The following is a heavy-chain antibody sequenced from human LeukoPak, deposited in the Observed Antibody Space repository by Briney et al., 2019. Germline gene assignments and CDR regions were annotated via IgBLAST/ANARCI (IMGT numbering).Heavy chain of an antibody. J-gene: IGHJ6*03. V-gene: IGHV3-30*02. CDR1: GFTFSTYG. CDR2: IRYDGSEK. Sequence: PGGSLRLSCAASGFTFSTYGIHWVRQAPGKGLEWVAFIRYDGSEKYYADSMKGRFTISRDNSKNTLYLQMNSLRTEDTAVYYCAKDAWRCSGSSCPQYHYYMDVWGKGTTVTVSS. CDR3: AKDAWRCSGSSCPQYHYYMDV. D-gene: IGHD2-15*01.